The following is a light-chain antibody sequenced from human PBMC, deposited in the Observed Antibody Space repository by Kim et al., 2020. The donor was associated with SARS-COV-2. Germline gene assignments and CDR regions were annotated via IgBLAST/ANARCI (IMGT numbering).Light chain of an antibody. CDR3: QLRSNWLT. CDR1: QSVSSY. CDR2: DAS. Sequence: EIVLTRSPATLSLSPGERATLSCRASQSVSSYLAWYQQKPGQAPRLLIYDASNRATGIPARFSGSGSGTDFTLTISSLEPEDFAVYYCQLRSNWLTFGPGTKVDIK. V-gene: IGKV3-11*01. J-gene: IGKJ3*01.